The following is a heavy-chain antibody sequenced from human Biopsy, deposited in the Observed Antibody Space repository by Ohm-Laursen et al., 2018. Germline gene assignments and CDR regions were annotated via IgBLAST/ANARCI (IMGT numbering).Heavy chain of an antibody. Sequence: GTLSLTCTVSGGFISSSSYYWGWIRPPPGKGLEWIGSISYTGSTHNTPSLPSRVTISVATPKNQLSLKLYSLTAADTAVYYCARHAPSYSGSYWRYFDLWGRGTLVTVSS. CDR1: GGFISSSSYY. J-gene: IGHJ2*01. V-gene: IGHV4-39*01. D-gene: IGHD1-26*01. CDR2: ISYTGST. CDR3: ARHAPSYSGSYWRYFDL.